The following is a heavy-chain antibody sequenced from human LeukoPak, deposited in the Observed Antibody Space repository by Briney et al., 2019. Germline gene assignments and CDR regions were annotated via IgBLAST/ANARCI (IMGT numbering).Heavy chain of an antibody. CDR2: INPSGGST. V-gene: IGHV1-46*01. Sequence: ASVKVSCKASGYTFTSYYMYWVRQAPGQGLEWMGIINPSGGSTSYAQKFQGRVTMTRDTSTSTVYMELSSLRSEDTAVYYCARDGETGGIDYWGQGTLVTVSS. J-gene: IGHJ4*02. CDR3: ARDGETGGIDY. CDR1: GYTFTSYY. D-gene: IGHD7-27*01.